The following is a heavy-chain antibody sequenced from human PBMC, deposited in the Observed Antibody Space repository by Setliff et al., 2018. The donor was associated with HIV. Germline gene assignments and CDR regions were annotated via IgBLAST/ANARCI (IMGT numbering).Heavy chain of an antibody. D-gene: IGHD3-3*02. CDR1: GYSFTDYY. CDR2: INPKSDGT. Sequence: ASVKVSCKASGYSFTDYYIHWVRQAPGQGLEWMGWINPKSDGTNYAQKFQGWITMTRDTSISTAYMELSRLRSDDTAVYYCARDQVLGGRAFSYASNYGMDVWGQGTTVTVSS. V-gene: IGHV1-2*04. J-gene: IGHJ6*02. CDR3: ARDQVLGGRAFSYASNYGMDV.